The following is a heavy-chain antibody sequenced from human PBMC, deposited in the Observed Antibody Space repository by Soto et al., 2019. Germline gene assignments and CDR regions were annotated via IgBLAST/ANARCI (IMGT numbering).Heavy chain of an antibody. D-gene: IGHD2-15*01. CDR1: GGSFSGYY. V-gene: IGHV4-34*01. CDR2: INHSGST. CDR3: ARGLYRTYCSGGSCHGYFQH. J-gene: IGHJ1*01. Sequence: SETLSLTCAVYGGSFSGYYWSWIRQPPGKGLEWIGEINHSGSTNYNPSLKSRVTISVDTSKNQFSLKLSSVTAADTAVYYCARGLYRTYCSGGSCHGYFQHWGQGTLVTVS.